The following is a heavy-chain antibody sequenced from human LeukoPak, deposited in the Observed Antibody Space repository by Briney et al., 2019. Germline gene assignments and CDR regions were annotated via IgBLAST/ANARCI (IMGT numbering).Heavy chain of an antibody. CDR2: INSDGSST. J-gene: IGHJ6*02. CDR3: ARDQGNGYELNHYGMDV. Sequence: GGSLRLSSAASGFTFSSYWMHWVRQAPGKGLVWVSRINSDGSSTSYADSVKGRFTISRDNAKNTLYVQMNSLRAEDTAVYYCARDQGNGYELNHYGMDVWGQGTTVTVSS. D-gene: IGHD5-12*01. V-gene: IGHV3-74*01. CDR1: GFTFSSYW.